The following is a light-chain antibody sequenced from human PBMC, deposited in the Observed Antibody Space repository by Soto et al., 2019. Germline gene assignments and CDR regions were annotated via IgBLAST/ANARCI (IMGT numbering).Light chain of an antibody. Sequence: PSTLSGSVGDRVTITCRASQTISSWLAWFQQKAGKAPKLLIYEASRLESGVPSRISGSGSGTEFTLTISSLQPDDFATYYCQQYTSYPWTFGQGTKV. CDR1: QTISSW. J-gene: IGKJ1*01. CDR3: QQYTSYPWT. CDR2: EAS. V-gene: IGKV1-5*03.